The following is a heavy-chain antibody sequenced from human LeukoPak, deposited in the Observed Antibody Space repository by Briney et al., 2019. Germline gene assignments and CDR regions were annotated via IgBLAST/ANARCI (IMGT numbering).Heavy chain of an antibody. J-gene: IGHJ4*02. Sequence: PSETLSLTCAVYGGSFSSYYWTWIRQPPGKGLEWIGEINHGGSTNYKPSLKSRVSISVDMSKNQFSLKLSSVTAADTAMYYCARGGDLDYWGQGTLVTVSS. CDR3: ARGGDLDY. CDR2: INHGGST. CDR1: GGSFSSYY. V-gene: IGHV4-34*01.